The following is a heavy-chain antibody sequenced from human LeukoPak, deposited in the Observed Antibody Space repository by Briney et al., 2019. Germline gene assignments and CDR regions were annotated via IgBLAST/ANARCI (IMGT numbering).Heavy chain of an antibody. J-gene: IGHJ4*02. CDR1: GFTFSSYG. Sequence: GGSLRLSCAASGFTFSSYGMHWVRQAPGKGLEWVAVIWYDGSNKYYADFVKGRFTISRDNSKNTLYLQMNSLRAEDTAVYYCARAGGYSYGNYYFDYWGQGTLVTVSS. CDR2: IWYDGSNK. V-gene: IGHV3-33*08. CDR3: ARAGGYSYGNYYFDY. D-gene: IGHD5-18*01.